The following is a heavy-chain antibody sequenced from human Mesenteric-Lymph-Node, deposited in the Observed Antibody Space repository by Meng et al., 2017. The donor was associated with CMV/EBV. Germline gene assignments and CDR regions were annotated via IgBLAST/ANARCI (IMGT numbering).Heavy chain of an antibody. V-gene: IGHV1-69*05. Sequence: SVKVSCKASGGTFSSYAISWVRQAPGQGLEWMGGIIPIFGTANYAQKFQGRVTITTDESTSTAYMELSSLRSEDTAVYYCARRGSWYLYFDYWGQETLVTVSS. CDR3: ARRGSWYLYFDY. J-gene: IGHJ4*02. CDR1: GGTFSSYA. D-gene: IGHD6-13*01. CDR2: IIPIFGTA.